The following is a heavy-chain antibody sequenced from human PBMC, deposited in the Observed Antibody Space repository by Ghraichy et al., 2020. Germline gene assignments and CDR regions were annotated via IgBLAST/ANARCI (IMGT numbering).Heavy chain of an antibody. Sequence: SETLSLTCAVYGWSFSGYYWSWIRQPPGKGLEWIGEINHSGSTNYNPSFKSRVTISVDTSKNQFSLKLSSVTAADTAVYYCARTSAYCSGGSCYSYWFDPWGQGTLVTVSS. J-gene: IGHJ5*02. D-gene: IGHD2-15*01. V-gene: IGHV4-34*01. CDR1: GWSFSGYY. CDR3: ARTSAYCSGGSCYSYWFDP. CDR2: INHSGST.